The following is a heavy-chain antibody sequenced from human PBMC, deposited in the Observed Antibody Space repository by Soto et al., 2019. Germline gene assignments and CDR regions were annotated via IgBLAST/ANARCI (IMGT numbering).Heavy chain of an antibody. V-gene: IGHV3-7*05. D-gene: IGHD2-21*01. CDR2: INDDGSER. J-gene: IGHJ4*02. CDR1: GFTFSTYW. Sequence: EVQLVESGGGLVQPGGSLRLSCAASGFTFSTYWMSWVRQTPGKGLEWVANINDDGSERYYVDSVKGRFTVSRDNAKNSLYLQMISQRGEDTGVYSCARLWFLDYWGQGTLVTVTS. CDR3: ARLWFLDY.